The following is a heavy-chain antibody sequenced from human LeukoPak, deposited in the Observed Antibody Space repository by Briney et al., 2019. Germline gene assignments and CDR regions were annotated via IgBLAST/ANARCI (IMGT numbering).Heavy chain of an antibody. D-gene: IGHD3-9*01. Sequence: PGGSLRLSCAASRFTFSSYAMSWVRQAPGKGLEWVSAISGSGGSTYYADSVKGRFTISRDNSKNTLYLQMNSLRAEDTAVYYCAKVDGDFDWLLTDYYYGMDVWGKGTTFTVSS. J-gene: IGHJ6*04. V-gene: IGHV3-23*01. CDR1: RFTFSSYA. CDR2: ISGSGGST. CDR3: AKVDGDFDWLLTDYYYGMDV.